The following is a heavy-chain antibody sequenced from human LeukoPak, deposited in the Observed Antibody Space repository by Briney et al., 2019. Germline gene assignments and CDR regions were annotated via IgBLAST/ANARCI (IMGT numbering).Heavy chain of an antibody. V-gene: IGHV4-34*01. CDR1: GGSSSGYY. Sequence: SQTLSLTCAVYGGSSSGYYWSWVRQPPGKGREWIGSIYYSGSTYYNPSLKSRVTISVDTSKNQFSLKLSSVTAADTAVYYCASLGVAATQIDYWGQGTLVTVSS. D-gene: IGHD3-16*01. CDR3: ASLGVAATQIDY. J-gene: IGHJ4*02. CDR2: IYYSGST.